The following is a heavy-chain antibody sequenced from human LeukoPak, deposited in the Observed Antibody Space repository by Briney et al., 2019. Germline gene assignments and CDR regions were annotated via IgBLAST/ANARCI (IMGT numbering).Heavy chain of an antibody. CDR3: ARDREESNWNYHPLFDY. Sequence: PGGSLRLSCAASNFTFGSYGMNWVRHVPGKGLEWVAYISYDGSDKYYTDSVKGRFTISRDNAKNTLYLQMNSLRVEDTAVYYCARDREESNWNYHPLFDYWGQGTLVTVSS. V-gene: IGHV3-33*01. D-gene: IGHD1-7*01. CDR2: ISYDGSDK. CDR1: NFTFGSYG. J-gene: IGHJ4*02.